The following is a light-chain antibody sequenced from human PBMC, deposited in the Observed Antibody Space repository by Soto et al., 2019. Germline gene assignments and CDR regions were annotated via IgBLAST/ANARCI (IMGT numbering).Light chain of an antibody. J-gene: IGKJ4*01. V-gene: IGKV3-20*01. CDR2: GAS. CDR3: QQYDSPPAGT. CDR1: QSVSSSY. Sequence: EIVLTQSPGTLSLSPGERATLSCRASQSVSSSYLAWYQQKPGQAPRLLIYGASSRATGIPDRFRGSGSGTDFTLTNSSLEAEDGAVYYCQQYDSPPAGTFGGRTKVEIQ.